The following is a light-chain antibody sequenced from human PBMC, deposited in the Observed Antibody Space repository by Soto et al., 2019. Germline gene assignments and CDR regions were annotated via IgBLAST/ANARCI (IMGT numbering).Light chain of an antibody. CDR3: AAWDDTLSGLV. Sequence: QSVLTQPPSASGTPGQTVTISCSGRSSNSGGNYVYWYQQLPGTAPRLVLYRADQRPSGVPDRFSGSKSGTSASLAISGLRSEDEADYFCAAWDDTLSGLVFGGGTKLTVL. V-gene: IGLV1-47*01. CDR1: SSNSGGNY. J-gene: IGLJ2*01. CDR2: RAD.